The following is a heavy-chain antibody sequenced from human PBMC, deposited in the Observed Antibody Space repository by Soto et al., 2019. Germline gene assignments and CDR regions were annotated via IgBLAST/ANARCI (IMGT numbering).Heavy chain of an antibody. CDR3: ARASYRYKWNYLSEN. CDR1: GFTFSNYA. V-gene: IGHV3-30-3*01. D-gene: IGHD1-7*01. Sequence: QVQLVESGGGVVQPGRSLRLSCAASGFTFSNYAMHWVRQASGKGLEWVAVISYDGSNKYYADSVKGRFTISRDNSKNTLYLQMNSLRTEDTAVYYCARASYRYKWNYLSENWGLGTLVTVSS. J-gene: IGHJ4*02. CDR2: ISYDGSNK.